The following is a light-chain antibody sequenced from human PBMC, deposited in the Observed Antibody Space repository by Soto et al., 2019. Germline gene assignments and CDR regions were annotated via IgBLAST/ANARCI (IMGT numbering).Light chain of an antibody. J-gene: IGKJ1*01. CDR2: AAS. CDR1: QGIRND. CDR3: LQDYSYPWT. V-gene: IGKV1-6*01. Sequence: IQMTQSPSSLSASVGDTVTFTCRASQGIRNDLGWYQQKPGKAPKLLIHAASSLESGVPTRFSGSGSGTDFTFTISSLQAEDFATYYCLQDYSYPWTFGQGTKVEI.